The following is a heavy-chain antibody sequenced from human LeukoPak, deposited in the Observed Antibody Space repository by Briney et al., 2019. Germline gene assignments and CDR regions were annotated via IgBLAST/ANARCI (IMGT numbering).Heavy chain of an antibody. D-gene: IGHD2-2*03. Sequence: SETLSLTCAVSGGSISSTTSYWGWIRQPPGKGLEWIGRIYYSGSTFYNPSLKSRVTISVDTSKNQLSLRLRSVTAADTAVYYCARHGSTDYFDYWGQGTLVTVSS. J-gene: IGHJ4*02. CDR3: ARHGSTDYFDY. CDR2: IYYSGST. V-gene: IGHV4-39*01. CDR1: GGSISSTTSY.